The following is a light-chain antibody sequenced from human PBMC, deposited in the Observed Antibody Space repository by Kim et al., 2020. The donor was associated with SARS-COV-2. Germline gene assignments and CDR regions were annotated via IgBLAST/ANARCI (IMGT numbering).Light chain of an antibody. CDR1: QSVSSSY. V-gene: IGKV3-20*01. CDR2: GAS. CDR3: QQYAT. J-gene: IGKJ1*01. Sequence: TLSLSPAERATLSCRASQSVSSSYLAWYQQKPGQAPRLLIYGASSRATGIPDRFSGSGSGTDFTLTISRLEPEDFAVYYCQQYATFGQGTKVDIK.